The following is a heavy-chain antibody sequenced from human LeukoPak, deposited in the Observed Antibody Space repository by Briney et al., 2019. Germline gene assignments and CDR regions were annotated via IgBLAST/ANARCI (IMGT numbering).Heavy chain of an antibody. CDR2: IYHSGST. CDR1: GGSISSYY. D-gene: IGHD6-6*01. Sequence: SETLSLTCTVSGGSISSYYWSWIRQPPGKGLEWIGYIYHSGSTNYNPSLKSRVTISVDTSKNQFSLKLSSVTAAGTAVYYCATFSSSTLYYYGMDVWGQGTTVTVSS. V-gene: IGHV4-59*01. J-gene: IGHJ6*02. CDR3: ATFSSSTLYYYGMDV.